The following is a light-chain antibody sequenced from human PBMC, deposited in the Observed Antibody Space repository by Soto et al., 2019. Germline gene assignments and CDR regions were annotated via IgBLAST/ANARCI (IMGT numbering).Light chain of an antibody. V-gene: IGKV1-5*03. CDR1: QTISSR. Sequence: IKMNQSPSTLSGTVGDRVTITCRASQTISSRLAWYQQKPGKAPKLLIYKASTLKSGVPSRFSGSGSGTEFTLTISSLQPDDFATYYCQHYNSYSEAFGQGTKVDVK. J-gene: IGKJ1*01. CDR2: KAS. CDR3: QHYNSYSEA.